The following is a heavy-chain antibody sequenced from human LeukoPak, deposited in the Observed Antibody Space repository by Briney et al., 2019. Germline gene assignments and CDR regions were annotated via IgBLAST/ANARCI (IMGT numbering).Heavy chain of an antibody. D-gene: IGHD3-22*01. CDR1: VDSISSSSYY. CDR3: ARYWGPYDNSGAYFDY. J-gene: IGHJ4*02. Sequence: SETLSLTRTVSVDSISSSSYYWLWLRQPPGKGLEWIATIHYTGSTYYKPSLKSRVTISVDSSKNHFSLMLRSVTAADADMYYCARYWGPYDNSGAYFDYWGQGTLVTVSS. V-gene: IGHV4-39*02. CDR2: IHYTGST.